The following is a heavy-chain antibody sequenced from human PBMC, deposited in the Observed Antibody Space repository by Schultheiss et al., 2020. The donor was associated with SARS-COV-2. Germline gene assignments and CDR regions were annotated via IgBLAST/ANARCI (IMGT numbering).Heavy chain of an antibody. Sequence: GGSLRLSCQASGYSFTKYWIAWVRQMPGKGLEFMGIIYPADSDNRYSPSFQGHVSISVDKSVNTAYLQWSSLKASDTAMYYCARQPKYSSSSANNYFYGMDVWGQGTTVTVSS. CDR3: ARQPKYSSSSANNYFYGMDV. CDR2: IYPADSDN. CDR1: GYSFTKYW. J-gene: IGHJ6*02. V-gene: IGHV5-51*01. D-gene: IGHD6-6*01.